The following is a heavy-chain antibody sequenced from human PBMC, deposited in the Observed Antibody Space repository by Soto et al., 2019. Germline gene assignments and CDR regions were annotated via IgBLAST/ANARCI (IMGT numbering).Heavy chain of an antibody. CDR2: IYWDDDR. J-gene: IGHJ6*02. D-gene: IGHD1-20*01. CDR3: AHASISPYYYYGMDV. Sequence: QITLKESGPTLVKPTQTLTLTCTFSGFSLSTSGVGVGWIRQPPGKALEWLAVIYWDDDRRYSPSLKSRLTTPXTXSXXPVVLTMTNMDPVDTGTYYCAHASISPYYYYGMDVWGQGTTVTVSS. CDR1: GFSLSTSGVG. V-gene: IGHV2-5*02.